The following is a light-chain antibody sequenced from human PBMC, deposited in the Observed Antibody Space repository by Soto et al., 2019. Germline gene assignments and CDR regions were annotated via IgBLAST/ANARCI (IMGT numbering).Light chain of an antibody. Sequence: DLQMTQSPSSLCASVGDRVTITCQASQDINTYLNWYQHKPGKAPKLLIYGASNLETGVPSRFSGSGSGTDFIFTISSLQAEDIATYYCQQYGNLPFTFGPGTKVDIK. J-gene: IGKJ3*01. CDR1: QDINTY. CDR2: GAS. CDR3: QQYGNLPFT. V-gene: IGKV1-33*01.